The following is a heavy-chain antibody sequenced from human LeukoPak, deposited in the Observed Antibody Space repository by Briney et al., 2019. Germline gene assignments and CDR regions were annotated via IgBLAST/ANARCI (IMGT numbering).Heavy chain of an antibody. J-gene: IGHJ4*02. CDR1: GYTFTGYY. Sequence: ASVKVSCKASGYTFTGYYMHWVRQAPGQGLEWMGWINPNSGGTNYAQKFQGRVTMTTDTSTSTAYMELRSLRSDDTAVYYCARTVDSSGYYSFYYFDYWGQGTLVTVSS. CDR3: ARTVDSSGYYSFYYFDY. V-gene: IGHV1-2*02. CDR2: INPNSGGT. D-gene: IGHD3-22*01.